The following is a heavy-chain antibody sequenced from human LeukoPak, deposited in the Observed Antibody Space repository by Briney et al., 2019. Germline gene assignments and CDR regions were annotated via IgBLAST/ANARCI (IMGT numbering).Heavy chain of an antibody. CDR3: ARDSAVRYFDWLLYLFDY. V-gene: IGHV3-30-3*01. J-gene: IGHJ4*02. Sequence: GRSLRLSCAASGFTFSSYAMHWVRQAPGKGLEWVAVISYDGSNKYYADSVKGRFTISRDNSKNTLYLQMNSLRAEDTAVYYCARDSAVRYFDWLLYLFDYWGQGTLVTVSS. D-gene: IGHD3-9*01. CDR1: GFTFSSYA. CDR2: ISYDGSNK.